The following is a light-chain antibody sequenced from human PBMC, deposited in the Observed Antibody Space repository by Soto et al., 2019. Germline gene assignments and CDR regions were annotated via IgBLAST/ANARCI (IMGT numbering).Light chain of an antibody. V-gene: IGKV3-15*01. CDR1: QSVGSN. CDR3: QQYTNWPYT. Sequence: EIVMTQSPATLSVSPGERASLSCRASQSVGSNLAWYQQTAGQAPRLLIYGASTSATGIPARFSGSGSGTAFPLTFSSLQSEDFAVYSCQQYTNWPYTFGQGTKLEIK. J-gene: IGKJ2*01. CDR2: GAS.